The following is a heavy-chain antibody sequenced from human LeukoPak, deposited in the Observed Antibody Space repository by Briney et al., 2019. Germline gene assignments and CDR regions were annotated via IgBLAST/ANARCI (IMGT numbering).Heavy chain of an antibody. CDR2: INPSGGST. D-gene: IGHD5-18*01. Sequence: ASVKVSCKASGYTFTSYYMHWVRQAPGQGLEWMGIINPSGGSTSYAQKFQGRVTMTRDTSTSTVYMELSSLRSEDTAVYYCARDTRVDTAMAHAFDIWGQGTMVTVSS. CDR3: ARDTRVDTAMAHAFDI. J-gene: IGHJ3*02. V-gene: IGHV1-46*01. CDR1: GYTFTSYY.